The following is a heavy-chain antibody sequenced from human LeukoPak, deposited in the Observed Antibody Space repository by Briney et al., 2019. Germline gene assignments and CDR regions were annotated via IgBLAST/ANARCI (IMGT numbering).Heavy chain of an antibody. CDR2: ISGSGDST. V-gene: IGHV3-23*01. CDR1: GFTFSSYA. Sequence: PWGSLRLSCAASGFTFSSYAMSWVRQAPGKGLEWVSAISGSGDSTYYADSVKGRFTISRDNSKNTLYLQMNSLRAEDTAVYYCAKDGLRFLEWLAVDAFDIWGQGTMVTVSS. D-gene: IGHD3-3*01. J-gene: IGHJ3*02. CDR3: AKDGLRFLEWLAVDAFDI.